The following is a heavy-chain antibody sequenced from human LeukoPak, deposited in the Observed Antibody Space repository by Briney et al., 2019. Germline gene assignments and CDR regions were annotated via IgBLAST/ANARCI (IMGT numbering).Heavy chain of an antibody. V-gene: IGHV5-51*01. CDR2: IYPGDSDT. D-gene: IGHD3-22*01. J-gene: IGHJ4*02. CDR1: GYVFTSYW. CDR3: ARPYYDSSAYYWHY. Sequence: GESLKISCKCSGYVFTSYWIGWVRQMPGKGLEWMGIIYPGDSDTRYSPSFQGQVTISADKSISTAYLQWSRLRASDTAMYYCARPYYDSSAYYWHYWGQGTLVTVSS.